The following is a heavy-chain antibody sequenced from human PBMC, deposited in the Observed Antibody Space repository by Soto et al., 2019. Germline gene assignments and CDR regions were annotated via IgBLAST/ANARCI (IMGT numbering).Heavy chain of an antibody. V-gene: IGHV1-69*01. CDR2: IVPIYRTA. D-gene: IGHD6-13*01. J-gene: IGHJ4*02. CDR1: GGTFSSYR. CDR3: VRDSGAKLSSS. Sequence: QVQLVQSGAEVKKPGSSVKVSCKASGGTFSSYRINCVRQAPGQGLEWVRGIVPIYRTADHAQKFQGRGSITADESAHTSYMELRSLKSQDTAVYYCVRDSGAKLSSSWGQGTLVTVSS.